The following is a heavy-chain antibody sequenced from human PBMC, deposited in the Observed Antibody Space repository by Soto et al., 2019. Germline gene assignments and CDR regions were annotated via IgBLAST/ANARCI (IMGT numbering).Heavy chain of an antibody. CDR3: ITKGTYSSSWYRFAY. Sequence: EVQLVESGGGLVKPGGSLRLSCVASGFTFSDAWMSWVRQAPGKGLEWVGRIKSKTDGGTPDYAAPVKGRFIISRDESKNTLFLQMNRLEIEDTAVYYCITKGTYSSSWYRFAYWGQGTLVTVSS. CDR2: IKSKTDGGTP. CDR1: GFTFSDAW. V-gene: IGHV3-15*01. D-gene: IGHD6-13*01. J-gene: IGHJ4*02.